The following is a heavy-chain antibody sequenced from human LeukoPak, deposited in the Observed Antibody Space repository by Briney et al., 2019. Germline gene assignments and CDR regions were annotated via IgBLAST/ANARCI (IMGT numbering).Heavy chain of an antibody. J-gene: IGHJ4*02. D-gene: IGHD1-26*01. CDR3: TTATKGGTYSRGY. V-gene: IGHV3-15*01. CDR2: IKSKTDGGTT. Sequence: GGSLRLSCAASGFTFSNAWMSWVRQAPGKGLEWVGRIKSKTDGGTTDYAAPVKGRFTISRDDSKNTLYLQMSSLKTEDTAVYYCTTATKGGTYSRGYWGPGTLVTVSS. CDR1: GFTFSNAW.